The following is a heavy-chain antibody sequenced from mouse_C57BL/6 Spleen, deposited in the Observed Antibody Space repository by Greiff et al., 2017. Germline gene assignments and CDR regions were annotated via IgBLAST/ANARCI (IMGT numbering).Heavy chain of an antibody. CDR1: GFSLTSYG. J-gene: IGHJ1*03. D-gene: IGHD1-1*01. V-gene: IGHV2-3*01. Sequence: QVQLKESGPGLVAPSQSLSITCTVSGFSLTSYGVSWVRPPPGKGLEWLGVIWGDGSTNYHSALISRLSISKDNSKSQVFLKLTSLQPDDTATYYCVITTVVAHWYFDVWGTGTTVTVSS. CDR2: IWGDGST. CDR3: VITTVVAHWYFDV.